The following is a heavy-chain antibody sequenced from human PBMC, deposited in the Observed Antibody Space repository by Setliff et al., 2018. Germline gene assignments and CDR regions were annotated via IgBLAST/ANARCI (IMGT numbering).Heavy chain of an antibody. CDR1: GGSISSCSYY. V-gene: IGHV4-39*07. J-gene: IGHJ4*02. Sequence: SETLSLTCTVSGGSISSCSYYWGWIRQPPGKGLEWIGSIYYSGSTYYNPSLKSRVTISVDTSKNQFSLKLSPVTAADTAVYYCARVKIAILPAAIDYWGQGTLVTVSS. CDR3: ARVKIAILPAAIDY. CDR2: IYYSGST. D-gene: IGHD2-2*01.